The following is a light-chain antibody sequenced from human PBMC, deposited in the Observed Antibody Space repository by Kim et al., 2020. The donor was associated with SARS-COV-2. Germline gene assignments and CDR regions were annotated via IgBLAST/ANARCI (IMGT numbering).Light chain of an antibody. CDR1: QSISNL. CDR2: KAS. Sequence: DIQMTQSPSTLSASVGDRVTITCRASQSISNLLAWYQQKPGKAPNLLIYKASSLQGGVPSRFSGSASGTEFTLTISSLQPDDFASYYCQQYNSYPLTFGGGTKVDIK. V-gene: IGKV1-5*03. CDR3: QQYNSYPLT. J-gene: IGKJ4*01.